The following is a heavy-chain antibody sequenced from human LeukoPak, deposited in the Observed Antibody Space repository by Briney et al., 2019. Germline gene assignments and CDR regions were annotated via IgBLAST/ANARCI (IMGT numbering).Heavy chain of an antibody. J-gene: IGHJ4*02. V-gene: IGHV1-2*02. D-gene: IGHD3-10*01. Sequence: ASVKVSCKASGYTFTSYYMHWVRQAPGQGLEWMGWINPNSGGTNYAQKFQGRVTMTRDTSISTAYMELSRLRSDDTAVYYCAREFGYYYGSGSQFDYWGQGTLVTVSS. CDR3: AREFGYYYGSGSQFDY. CDR1: GYTFTSYY. CDR2: INPNSGGT.